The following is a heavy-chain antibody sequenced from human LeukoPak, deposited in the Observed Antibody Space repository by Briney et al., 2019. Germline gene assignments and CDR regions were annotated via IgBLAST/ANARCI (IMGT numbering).Heavy chain of an antibody. D-gene: IGHD5-12*01. CDR3: ARHPVDIVATPGNYYYGMDV. CDR2: IYYSGST. Sequence: PSETLSLTCTASGGSISSYYWSWMRQPPGKGLEWIGYIYYSGSTNYNPSLTSRVTISVDTSKNQFSLKLSSVTAADTAVYYCARHPVDIVATPGNYYYGMDVWGQGTTVTVSS. V-gene: IGHV4-59*08. CDR1: GGSISSYY. J-gene: IGHJ6*02.